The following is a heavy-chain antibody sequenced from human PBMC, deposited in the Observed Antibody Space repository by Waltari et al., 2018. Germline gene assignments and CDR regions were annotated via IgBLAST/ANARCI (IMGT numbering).Heavy chain of an antibody. Sequence: QVQLQQWGAGLLKPSETLSITCAVYGGSFSGYYWSWIRQPHGKGLEWIGEIHHSGSTNYNPSLKSRVTISVDTSKNQFSLKLSSVTAADTAVYYCARAGSGSYYPTDWYFDLWGRGTLVTVSS. CDR2: IHHSGST. CDR3: ARAGSGSYYPTDWYFDL. V-gene: IGHV4-34*01. CDR1: GGSFSGYY. D-gene: IGHD3-10*01. J-gene: IGHJ2*01.